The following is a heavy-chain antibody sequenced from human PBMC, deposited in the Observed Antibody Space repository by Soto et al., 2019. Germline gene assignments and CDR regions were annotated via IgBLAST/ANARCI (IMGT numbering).Heavy chain of an antibody. CDR2: INHSGST. CDR3: ARGRSGWDYYYYYMDV. V-gene: IGHV4-34*01. CDR1: GGSFSGYY. Sequence: SETLCLTCAVYGGSFSGYYLSWIRQPPGKGLEWIGEINHSGSTNYNPSLKSRVTISVDTSKNQFSLKLSSVTAADTAVYYCARGRSGWDYYYYYMDVWGKGTTVPSP. J-gene: IGHJ6*03. D-gene: IGHD6-19*01.